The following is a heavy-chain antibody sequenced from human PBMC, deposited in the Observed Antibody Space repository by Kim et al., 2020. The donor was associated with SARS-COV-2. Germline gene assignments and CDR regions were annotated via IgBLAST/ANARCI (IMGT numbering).Heavy chain of an antibody. Sequence: DSVKGRFTISRDNAKNSLFLQMNSLRAEETTVYYCARTYGSGSYPFFFDYWGQGTLVTVSS. D-gene: IGHD3-10*01. V-gene: IGHV3-7*04. CDR3: ARTYGSGSYPFFFDY. J-gene: IGHJ4*02.